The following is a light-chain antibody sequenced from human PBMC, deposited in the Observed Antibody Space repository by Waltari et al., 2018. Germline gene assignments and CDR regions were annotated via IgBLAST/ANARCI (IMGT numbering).Light chain of an antibody. Sequence: QSALTQPASVSGSPGQSITISCTGSNSDVGTYNYVSWYQQYPGKAPKLVIHDVSSRPSGTSYRCSGSKSCNTASLTISGLQAEDEADYYCSSYTTSDVVVFGGGTKVTVL. V-gene: IGLV2-14*03. CDR3: SSYTTSDVVV. CDR1: NSDVGTYNY. J-gene: IGLJ2*01. CDR2: DVS.